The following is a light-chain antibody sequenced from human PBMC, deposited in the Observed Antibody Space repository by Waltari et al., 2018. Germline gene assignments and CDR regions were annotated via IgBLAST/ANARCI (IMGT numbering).Light chain of an antibody. V-gene: IGKV1-33*01. CDR1: QNIYNF. CDR3: QQYGLT. J-gene: IGKJ4*01. Sequence: DIQMTQSPSSLSASVGDRVTIPCQASQNIYNFLNWYQQKPGKVPKLLIYDASNLETGVPSRFSGSGFGTDFTFTITSLQPEDIATYYCQQYGLTFGGGTKVEIK. CDR2: DAS.